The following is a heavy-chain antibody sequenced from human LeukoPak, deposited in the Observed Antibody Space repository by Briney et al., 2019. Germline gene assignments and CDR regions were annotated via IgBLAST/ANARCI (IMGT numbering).Heavy chain of an antibody. CDR2: IVWDGGST. CDR3: AKEGPYGSGPYFDY. CDR1: GFTFDDYT. Sequence: GGSLRLSCAASGFTFDDYTMHWVRQAPGKGLEWVSFIVWDGGSTYYADSVKGRFTISRDNSKNFLYLQMNSLRTEDTAFYYCAKEGPYGSGPYFDYWGQGTLVTVSS. J-gene: IGHJ4*02. D-gene: IGHD3-10*01. V-gene: IGHV3-43*01.